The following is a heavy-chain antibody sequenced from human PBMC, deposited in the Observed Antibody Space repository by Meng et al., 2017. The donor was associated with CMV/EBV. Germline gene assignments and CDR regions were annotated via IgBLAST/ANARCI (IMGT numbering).Heavy chain of an antibody. CDR3: ARGRYNDDFWSGNQGSYFDY. D-gene: IGHD3-3*01. CDR1: GYTCTSYY. J-gene: IGHJ4*02. CDR2: MNPNSGNT. Sequence: ASVQVSCKASGYTCTSYYINWVRQATGQGLEWMGWMNPNSGNTGYAQKFQGRVTMTRNTSISTAYMELSSLRSEDTAVYYCARGRYNDDFWSGNQGSYFDYWGQGTLVTVSS. V-gene: IGHV1-8*01.